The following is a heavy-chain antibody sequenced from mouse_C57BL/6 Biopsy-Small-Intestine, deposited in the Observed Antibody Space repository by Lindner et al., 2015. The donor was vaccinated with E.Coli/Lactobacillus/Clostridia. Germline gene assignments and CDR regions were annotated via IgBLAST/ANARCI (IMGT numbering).Heavy chain of an antibody. CDR2: INSGSSTI. V-gene: IGHV5-17*01. J-gene: IGHJ4*01. CDR1: GFTFSDYG. Sequence: VQLQESGGGLVKPGGSLKLSCAASGFTFSDYGMHWVRQAPEKGLEWVAYINSGSSTIYYADTMKGRFTISRDNAKNTLFLQMTSLRSEDTAMYYCARPHYYTMDYWGQGTSVTVSS. CDR3: ARPHYYTMDY.